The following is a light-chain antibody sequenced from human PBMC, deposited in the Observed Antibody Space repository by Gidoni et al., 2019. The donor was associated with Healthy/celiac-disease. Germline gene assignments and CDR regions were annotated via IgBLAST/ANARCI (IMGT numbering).Light chain of an antibody. Sequence: IVLTQSPATLTFSPGERATLSCRASQSVSSYLAWYQPKASQATRLLIDDASNKATGIPGRCSGGGSGADITLTISSLEPEDFAVYYCQRRSNWPLTFGGGTKVESK. CDR2: DAS. J-gene: IGKJ4*01. CDR1: QSVSSY. CDR3: QRRSNWPLT. V-gene: IGKV3-11*01.